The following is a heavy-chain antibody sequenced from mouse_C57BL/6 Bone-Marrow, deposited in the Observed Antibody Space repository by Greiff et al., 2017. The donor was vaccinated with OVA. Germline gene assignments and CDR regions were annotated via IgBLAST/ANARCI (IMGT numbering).Heavy chain of an antibody. Sequence: EVKLVESGGGLVKPGGSLKLSCAASGFTFSDYGMHWVRQAPEKGLEWVAYISSGSSTIYYADTVKGRFTISRDNAKNTLFLQMTSLRSEYTAMYYCTVVATDYAMDYWGQGTSVTVSS. CDR2: ISSGSSTI. V-gene: IGHV5-17*01. D-gene: IGHD1-1*01. J-gene: IGHJ4*01. CDR1: GFTFSDYG. CDR3: TVVATDYAMDY.